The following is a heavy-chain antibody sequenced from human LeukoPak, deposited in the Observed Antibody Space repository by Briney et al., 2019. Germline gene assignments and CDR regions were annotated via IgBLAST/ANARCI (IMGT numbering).Heavy chain of an antibody. CDR2: INPNSGGT. Sequence: ASVKVPCKASGYTFTGYYMHWVRQAPGQGLEWMGWINPNSGGTNYAQKFQGRVTMTRDASISTAYMELSRLRSDDTAVYYCVGSDYYYYMDVWGKGTTVTVSS. V-gene: IGHV1-2*02. D-gene: IGHD6-25*01. J-gene: IGHJ6*03. CDR3: VGSDYYYYMDV. CDR1: GYTFTGYY.